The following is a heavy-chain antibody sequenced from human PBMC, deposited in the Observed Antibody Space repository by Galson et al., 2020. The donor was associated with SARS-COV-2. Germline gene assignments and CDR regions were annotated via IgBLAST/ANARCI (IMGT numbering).Heavy chain of an antibody. CDR2: TYYYRSKWYS. J-gene: IGHJ4*02. Sequence: SQTVSLTCAISGDSVSSNSAAWNWIRQSPSRGLEWLGRTYYYRSKWYSDYAVSVKSRITINPDTSKNQFSLQMNSVTPEDTAVYYCARDSMIRGVIITSLDYWGQGTLVTVSS. V-gene: IGHV6-1*01. CDR3: ARDSMIRGVIITSLDY. D-gene: IGHD3-10*01. CDR1: GDSVSSNSAA.